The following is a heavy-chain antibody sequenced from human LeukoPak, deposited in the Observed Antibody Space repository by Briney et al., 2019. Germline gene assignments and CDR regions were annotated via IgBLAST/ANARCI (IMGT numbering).Heavy chain of an antibody. J-gene: IGHJ4*02. Sequence: GASVKVSCKASGYTFTSFYIHWVRQAPGQGLEWMGIINPSGGSTNYAQMFQGRVTMTRDMSTSTVYMELSSLRSEDTAVYYCARASLGYWGQGTLVTVSS. CDR2: INPSGGST. CDR1: GYTFTSFY. CDR3: ARASLGY. V-gene: IGHV1-46*01.